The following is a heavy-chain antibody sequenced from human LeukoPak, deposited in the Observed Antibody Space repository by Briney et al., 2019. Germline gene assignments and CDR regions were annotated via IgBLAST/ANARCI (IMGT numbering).Heavy chain of an antibody. Sequence: PGGPLRLSCAASGFTFSSYAMHWVRQAPGKGLEWVAVISYDGSNKYYADSVKGRFTISRDNSKNTLYLQMNSLRAEDTAVYYCARGQWLVSDYFDYWGQGTLVTVSS. CDR1: GFTFSSYA. D-gene: IGHD6-19*01. J-gene: IGHJ4*02. CDR2: ISYDGSNK. V-gene: IGHV3-30*04. CDR3: ARGQWLVSDYFDY.